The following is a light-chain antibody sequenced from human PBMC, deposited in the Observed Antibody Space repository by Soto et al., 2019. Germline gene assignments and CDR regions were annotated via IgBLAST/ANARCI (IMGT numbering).Light chain of an antibody. CDR3: QQANSFPPT. CDR1: QGIGSW. Sequence: DIQLAQSPSSVSASVGDRVTITCRASQGIGSWLSWYQQKPGKAPKLLIYAASTLQCGVPSRFSGSGSGTDFTLTISSLQPEDFASSHGQQANSFPPTFGGGTKVEIQ. V-gene: IGKV1D-12*01. J-gene: IGKJ4*01. CDR2: AAS.